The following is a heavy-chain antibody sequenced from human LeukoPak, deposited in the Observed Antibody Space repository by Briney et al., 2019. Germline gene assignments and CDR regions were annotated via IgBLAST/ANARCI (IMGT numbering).Heavy chain of an antibody. D-gene: IGHD3-10*01. J-gene: IGHJ4*02. Sequence: SETLSLTCSVSGGSISGDIYYWGWIRQPPGKGLEWIGSIYYSGSTYYSPSLKSRVTISVVASKNQFSLRLSSVTAADTALYYCARSRSGTRRSISIDYWGQGTLVTVSS. CDR1: GGSISGDIYY. CDR2: IYYSGST. CDR3: ARSRSGTRRSISIDY. V-gene: IGHV4-39*01.